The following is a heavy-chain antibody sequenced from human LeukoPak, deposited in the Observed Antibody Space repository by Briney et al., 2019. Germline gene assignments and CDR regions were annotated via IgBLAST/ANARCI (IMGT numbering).Heavy chain of an antibody. Sequence: GGSLRLSCAASGFTFSNYWMHWVRQAPGKGLVWVSRINSDGSSTSYADSVKGRFTISRDNSKNTLYLQMSSLRAEDTAVYYCVKGRWFGEDWGQGTLVTVSS. CDR3: VKGRWFGED. CDR1: GFTFSNYW. D-gene: IGHD3-10*01. V-gene: IGHV3-74*01. J-gene: IGHJ4*02. CDR2: INSDGSST.